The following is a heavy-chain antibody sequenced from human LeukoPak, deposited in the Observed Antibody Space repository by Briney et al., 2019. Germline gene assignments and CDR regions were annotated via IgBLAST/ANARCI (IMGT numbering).Heavy chain of an antibody. CDR3: TRYDFWSGYPSGA. J-gene: IGHJ4*02. D-gene: IGHD3-3*01. V-gene: IGHV3-49*03. Sequence: GGSLRLSCTASGFTFGDYAMSWFRQAPGKGLEWVGFIRSKAYGGTTEYAASVKGRFTISRDDSKSIAYLQMNSLKTEDTAVYYCTRYDFWSGYPSGAWGQGTLVIVSS. CDR1: GFTFGDYA. CDR2: IRSKAYGGTT.